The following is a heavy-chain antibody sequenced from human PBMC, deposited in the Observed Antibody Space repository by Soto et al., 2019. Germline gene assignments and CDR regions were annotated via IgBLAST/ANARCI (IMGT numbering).Heavy chain of an antibody. Sequence: EVQLVESGGGLVQPGGSLRLSCAASGLTVSSNHMSWVRQAPGKGLEWVAIMYSGGSIYYADSAKGGFTISRDNSKNTLYLQMSSPRAEDTAVYYCAGRKTVPGLFDYWGQGTLVTVSS. J-gene: IGHJ4*02. CDR3: AGRKTVPGLFDY. CDR1: GLTVSSNH. D-gene: IGHD6-19*01. V-gene: IGHV3-66*04. CDR2: MYSGGSI.